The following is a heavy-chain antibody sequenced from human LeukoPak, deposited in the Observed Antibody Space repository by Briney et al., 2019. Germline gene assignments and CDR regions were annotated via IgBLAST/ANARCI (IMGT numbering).Heavy chain of an antibody. CDR1: GYTFTSYG. CDR2: ISAYNGNT. Sequence: ASVKVSCKASGYTFTSYGISWVRQAPGQGLEWMGWISAYNGNTNYAQKLQGRVTMTTDTSTSTAYMELRSLRSDDTAVYYCARVFDIVVVPAARDYWGQGTLVTVSS. V-gene: IGHV1-18*01. D-gene: IGHD2-2*01. CDR3: ARVFDIVVVPAARDY. J-gene: IGHJ4*02.